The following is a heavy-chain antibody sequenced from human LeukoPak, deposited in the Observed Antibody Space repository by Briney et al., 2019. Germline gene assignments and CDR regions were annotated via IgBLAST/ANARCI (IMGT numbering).Heavy chain of an antibody. D-gene: IGHD5-18*01. J-gene: IGHJ4*02. V-gene: IGHV3-30*18. CDR2: ISYDGSNK. CDR3: AKDGAGYSYGYDY. CDR1: GFTFSSYG. Sequence: PGGPLRLSCAASGFTFSSYGMHWVRQAPGKGLEWVAVISYDGSNKYYADSVKGRFTISRDNSKNTLYLQMNSLRAEDTAVYYCAKDGAGYSYGYDYWGQGTLVTVSS.